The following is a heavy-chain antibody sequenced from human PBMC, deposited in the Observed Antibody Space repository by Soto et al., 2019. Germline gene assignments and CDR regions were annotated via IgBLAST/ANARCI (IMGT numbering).Heavy chain of an antibody. Sequence: SETLSLTCTVSGVSISSGGYYWSWIRQPPGKGLEWIGYIYYSGSTYYNPSLKSRVTTSVDTSKNQFSLKLSSVTAADTAVYYCARVADCSGGRCYFSVDYWGQGTLVTVSS. CDR1: GVSISSGGYY. CDR2: IYYSGST. V-gene: IGHV4-30-4*01. CDR3: ARVADCSGGRCYFSVDY. D-gene: IGHD2-15*01. J-gene: IGHJ4*02.